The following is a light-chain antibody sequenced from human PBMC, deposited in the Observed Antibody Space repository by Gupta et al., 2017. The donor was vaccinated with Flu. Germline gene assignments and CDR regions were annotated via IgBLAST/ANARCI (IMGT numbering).Light chain of an antibody. CDR1: NVGSKR. CDR2: DDS. Sequence: GQAARITGGGNNVGSKRVHWYQQRPGQAPVLFVFDDSSRPSGIPERFSGSNSGSTATLTISRVEAGDEADYYCQVWDSSSDHVVFGGGTKLTVL. CDR3: QVWDSSSDHVV. V-gene: IGLV3-21*02. J-gene: IGLJ2*01.